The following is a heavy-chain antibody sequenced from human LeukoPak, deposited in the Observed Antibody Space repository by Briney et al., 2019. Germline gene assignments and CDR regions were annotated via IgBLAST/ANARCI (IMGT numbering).Heavy chain of an antibody. D-gene: IGHD3-22*01. CDR3: ARRSGYYSGAFDI. CDR1: GGSISSSSYY. V-gene: IGHV4-39*01. CDR2: MYYSGST. J-gene: IGHJ3*02. Sequence: SETLSLTCTVSGGSISSSSYYWGWIRQPPGKGLKWIGSMYYSGSTYYNPSLKSRVTISVDTSKNQFSLKLSSVTAADTAVYYCARRSGYYSGAFDIWGQGTMVTVSS.